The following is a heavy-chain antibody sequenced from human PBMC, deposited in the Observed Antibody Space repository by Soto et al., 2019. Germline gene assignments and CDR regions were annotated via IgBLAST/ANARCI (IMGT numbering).Heavy chain of an antibody. V-gene: IGHV4-34*01. CDR2: INHSGGT. D-gene: IGHD3-3*01. CDR3: ARGDRWEWLPNSWFDP. Sequence: QVQLQQWGAGLLKPSETLSLTCAVYGGSFSGYYWSWIRQPPGKGLEWIGEINHSGGTNYNPSLKSGVTISVDTSKTQFSLKLSSVTAADTAVYYCARGDRWEWLPNSWFDPWGQGTLVTVSS. J-gene: IGHJ5*02. CDR1: GGSFSGYY.